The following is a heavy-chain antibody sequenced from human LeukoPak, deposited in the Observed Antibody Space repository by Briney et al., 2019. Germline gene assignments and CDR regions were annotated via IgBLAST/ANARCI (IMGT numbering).Heavy chain of an antibody. CDR2: IYSGGST. J-gene: IGHJ4*02. CDR3: ARDGSGAATGSLDY. D-gene: IGHD6-25*01. V-gene: IGHV3-66*01. CDR1: GFTVSSNY. Sequence: PGGSLRLSCAASGFTVSSNYMSWVRQAPGKGLEWVSVIYSGGSTYYADSVKGRFTISRDNSKNTLYLQMNSLRAEDTAVYYCARDGSGAATGSLDYWGQGTLVTVSS.